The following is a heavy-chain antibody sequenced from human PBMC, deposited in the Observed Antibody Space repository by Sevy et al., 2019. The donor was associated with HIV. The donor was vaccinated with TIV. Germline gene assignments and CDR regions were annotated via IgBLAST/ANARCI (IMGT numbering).Heavy chain of an antibody. J-gene: IGHJ6*02. CDR2: ISYDGSNK. D-gene: IGHD6-13*01. Sequence: GGSLRLSCAASGFTFSSYAMHWVRQAPGKGLEWVAVISYDGSNKYYADSVKGRFTISRDNSKNTLYLQMNSLRAEDTAVYYCARGLLAAAGYYYGMDVWGRGTTVTVSS. CDR1: GFTFSSYA. V-gene: IGHV3-30-3*01. CDR3: ARGLLAAAGYYYGMDV.